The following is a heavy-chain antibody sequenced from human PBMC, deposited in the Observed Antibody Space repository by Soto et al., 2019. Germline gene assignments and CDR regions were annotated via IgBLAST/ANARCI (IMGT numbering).Heavy chain of an antibody. CDR3: ARADRTLVTSYSLDV. CDR1: RGSISSGGYS. Sequence: SETQSRTCAVSRGSISSGGYSWRWIRQPRGKGLEWIGFIYHSGTINFNPSLKSRLTISLDTSKKHFSLKLSSVTDADTAAYYCARADRTLVTSYSLDVWGQGTTVTVFS. V-gene: IGHV4-30-2*01. D-gene: IGHD2-21*02. J-gene: IGHJ6*02. CDR2: IYHSGTI.